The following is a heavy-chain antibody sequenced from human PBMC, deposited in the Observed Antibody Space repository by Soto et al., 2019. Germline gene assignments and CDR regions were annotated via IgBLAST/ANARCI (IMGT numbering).Heavy chain of an antibody. CDR3: ADLSLGYCSSTTWPPDY. V-gene: IGHV1-69*12. CDR1: GGSLNQYA. CDR2: IIPSFGRT. J-gene: IGHJ4*02. Sequence: QVQLVQSGAEVKKPGSSVKVSCKVSGGSLNQYAISWVRQTPGQGLEWMGGIIPSFGRTSYAQKFQGRVTITADESTTTVNLEVWGLRSEASAIYFCADLSLGYCSSTTWPPDYWGQGTVVTVSS. D-gene: IGHD2-15*01.